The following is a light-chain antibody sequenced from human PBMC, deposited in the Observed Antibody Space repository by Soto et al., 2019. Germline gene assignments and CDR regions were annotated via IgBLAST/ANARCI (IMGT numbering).Light chain of an antibody. CDR3: QQYGSSRIT. CDR1: QSVSSSY. J-gene: IGKJ5*01. CDR2: GAS. Sequence: EIVLTQFPGTLSLSTGERATLSCRASQSVSSSYLAWYQQKPGQAPRLLIYGASSRATGIPDRFSGSGSGTDFTLTISRLEPEDFAVYYCQQYGSSRITFGQGTRLEI. V-gene: IGKV3-20*01.